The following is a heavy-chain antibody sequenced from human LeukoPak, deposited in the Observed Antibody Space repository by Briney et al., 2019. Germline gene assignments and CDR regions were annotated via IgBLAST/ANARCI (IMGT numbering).Heavy chain of an antibody. Sequence: GGSLRFSCAASGFTFSDYYMSWIRQAPGKGLEWVSYISSSGSSIYYADSVKGRFTISGDNAKNSLYLQMNSLRAEDTAVYYCAREYSSGWYIVDYWGQGTLVTVSS. V-gene: IGHV3-11*01. CDR2: ISSSGSSI. D-gene: IGHD6-19*01. CDR3: AREYSSGWYIVDY. CDR1: GFTFSDYY. J-gene: IGHJ4*02.